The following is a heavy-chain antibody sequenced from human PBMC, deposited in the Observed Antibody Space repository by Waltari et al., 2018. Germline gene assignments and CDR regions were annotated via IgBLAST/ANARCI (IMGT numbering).Heavy chain of an antibody. J-gene: IGHJ4*02. CDR2: ISYDGSNK. Sequence: QVQLVESGGGVVQPGRSLRLSCAASGFTFSSYSMLWVRQAPGKVLEWVAVISYDGSNKYYADSVKGRFTISRDNSKNTLYLQMNSLRAEDTAVYYCARAPCITMPPCYFDYWGQGTLVTVSS. D-gene: IGHD3-3*01. CDR3: ARAPCITMPPCYFDY. V-gene: IGHV3-30*01. CDR1: GFTFSSYS.